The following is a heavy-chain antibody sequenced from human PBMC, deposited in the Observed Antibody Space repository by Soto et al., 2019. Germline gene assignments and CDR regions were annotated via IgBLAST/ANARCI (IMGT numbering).Heavy chain of an antibody. J-gene: IGHJ6*03. CDR1: GGSISSGGYY. CDR2: IYYSGST. Sequence: PSETLSLTCTVSGGSISSGGYYWSWIRQHPGKGLEWIGYIYYSGSTYYNPSLKSRVTISVDTSKNQFSLKLSSVTAADTAVYYCASATHSAYYYYYMDVWGKGTTVTVSS. CDR3: ASATHSAYYYYYMDV. V-gene: IGHV4-31*03. D-gene: IGHD2-15*01.